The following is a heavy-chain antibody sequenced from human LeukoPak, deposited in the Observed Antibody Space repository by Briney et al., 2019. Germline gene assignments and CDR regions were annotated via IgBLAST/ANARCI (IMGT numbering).Heavy chain of an antibody. CDR2: ISYDGSNK. CDR1: GFTFSSYA. Sequence: QPGRSLRLSCAASGFTFSSYAMHWVRQAPGKGLEWVAVISYDGSNKYYADSVKGRFTISRDNSKNTLYLQMNSLRAEDTAVYYCASLWFGGLPFDYWGQGTLVTVSS. J-gene: IGHJ4*02. D-gene: IGHD3-10*01. V-gene: IGHV3-30*04. CDR3: ASLWFGGLPFDY.